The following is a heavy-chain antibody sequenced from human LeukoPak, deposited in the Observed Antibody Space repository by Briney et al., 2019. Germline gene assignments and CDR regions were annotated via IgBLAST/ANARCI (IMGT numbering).Heavy chain of an antibody. CDR2: IYYSGST. D-gene: IGHD1-26*01. V-gene: IGHV4-59*01. Sequence: PSETLSLTCTVSGGSISSYYWSWIRQPPGKGLEWIGYIYYSGSTNYNPSLKSRVTISVDTSKNQFSLKLSSVTAADTAVYYCARSPLGELLLFDYWGQGTLVTVSS. CDR1: GGSISSYY. CDR3: ARSPLGELLLFDY. J-gene: IGHJ4*02.